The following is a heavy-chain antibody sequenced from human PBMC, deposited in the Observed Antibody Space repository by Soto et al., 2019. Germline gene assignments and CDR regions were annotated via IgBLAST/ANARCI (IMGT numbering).Heavy chain of an antibody. V-gene: IGHV3-23*01. CDR3: AKDLRGYSYGTLFDY. CDR2: ISGSGGTT. Sequence: GGSPRLSCVASGFTFSSYAMTWVRQAPGKGLEWVSAISGSGGTTYYADSVKGRFTISRDNSKNTLYLQMNSLRAEDTAVYYCAKDLRGYSYGTLFDYWGQGTLVTVSS. CDR1: GFTFSSYA. D-gene: IGHD5-18*01. J-gene: IGHJ4*02.